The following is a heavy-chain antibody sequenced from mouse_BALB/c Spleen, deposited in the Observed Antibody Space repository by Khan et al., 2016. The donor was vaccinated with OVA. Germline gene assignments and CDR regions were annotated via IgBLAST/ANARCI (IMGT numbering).Heavy chain of an antibody. CDR1: GYTFSSYW. V-gene: IGHV1-9*01. CDR3: ARGNYYVSSSWFGY. CDR2: ILPGSGST. J-gene: IGHJ3*01. Sequence: VQLQESGAELMKPGASVKMSCKATGYTFSSYWIGWVKQRPGHGLEWIAEILPGSGSTNYNEKFKGKATFTADTSSSTAYMQLSSLTSEDSAVYYCARGNYYVSSSWFGYWGQGTLVTVSA. D-gene: IGHD1-1*01.